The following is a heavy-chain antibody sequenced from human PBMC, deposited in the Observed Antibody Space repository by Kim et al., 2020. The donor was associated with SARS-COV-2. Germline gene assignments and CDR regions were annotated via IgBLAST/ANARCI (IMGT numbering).Heavy chain of an antibody. CDR3: APPPYGSGSLTDLPP. CDR1: GGTFSSYA. J-gene: IGHJ5*02. CDR2: IIPIFGTA. Sequence: SVKVSCKASGGTFSSYAISWVRQAPGQGLEWMGGIIPIFGTANYAQKFQGRVTITADESTSTAYMELSSLRSEDTAVYYCAPPPYGSGSLTDLPPWGQGTLVTVSS. D-gene: IGHD3-10*01. V-gene: IGHV1-69*13.